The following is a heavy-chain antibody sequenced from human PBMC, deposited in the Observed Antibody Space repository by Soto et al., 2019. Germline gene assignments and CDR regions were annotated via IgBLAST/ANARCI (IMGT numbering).Heavy chain of an antibody. CDR3: ARVYLRFLEWSQRRLNNWFDP. CDR1: GGSFSGYY. D-gene: IGHD3-3*01. CDR2: INHSGST. Sequence: PSETLSLTCAVYGGSFSGYYWSWIRQPPGKGLEWIGEINHSGSTNYNPSLKSRVTISVDTSKNQFSLKLSSVTAADTAVYYCARVYLRFLEWSQRRLNNWFDPWGQGTLVTSPQ. V-gene: IGHV4-34*01. J-gene: IGHJ5*02.